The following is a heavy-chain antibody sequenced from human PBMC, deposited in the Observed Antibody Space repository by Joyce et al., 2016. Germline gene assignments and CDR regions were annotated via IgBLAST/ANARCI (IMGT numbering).Heavy chain of an antibody. CDR1: GFTFTSAV. V-gene: IGHV1-58*02. Sequence: QMQLVQSGPEVKKPGTSVKVSCKASGFTFTSAVMQWVRQGRGQRLEGIGWIVVGSGNTNYAQKFQERVTITRDMSTSTAYMELSSLRSEDTAVYYCAAAPDYYDSSGYYYSAFDIWGQGTMVTVSS. D-gene: IGHD3-22*01. CDR3: AAAPDYYDSSGYYYSAFDI. J-gene: IGHJ3*02. CDR2: IVVGSGNT.